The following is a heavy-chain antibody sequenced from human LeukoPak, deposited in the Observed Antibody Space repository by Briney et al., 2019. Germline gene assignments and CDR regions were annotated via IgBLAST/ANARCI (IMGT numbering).Heavy chain of an antibody. CDR1: GNTFAGYY. Sequence: ASVRVSCKASGNTFAGYYVHWVRQAPGQGLEWMGWINTHNGATNYAQHFQGRVTMTRDTSINTAYMEPSSLTSDDTAVYFCATWGLHFDIWGQGAMVTVAS. D-gene: IGHD3-16*01. CDR3: ATWGLHFDI. V-gene: IGHV1-2*02. J-gene: IGHJ3*02. CDR2: INTHNGAT.